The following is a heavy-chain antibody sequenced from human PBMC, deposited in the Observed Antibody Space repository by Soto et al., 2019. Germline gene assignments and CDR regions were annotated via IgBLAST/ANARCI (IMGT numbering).Heavy chain of an antibody. Sequence: ASVKVSCKASGYTFTSYGISWVRQAPGQGLEWMGWISAYNGNTNYAQKLQGRVTMTTDTSTSTAYMELRSLRPDDTAVYYCARRPYDSSGYYYYYFDYWGQGTLVTVSS. J-gene: IGHJ4*02. V-gene: IGHV1-18*01. CDR3: ARRPYDSSGYYYYYFDY. D-gene: IGHD3-22*01. CDR1: GYTFTSYG. CDR2: ISAYNGNT.